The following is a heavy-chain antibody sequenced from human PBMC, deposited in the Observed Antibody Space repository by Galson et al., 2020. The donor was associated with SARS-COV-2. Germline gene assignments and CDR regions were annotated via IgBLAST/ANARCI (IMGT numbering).Heavy chain of an antibody. J-gene: IGHJ4*02. V-gene: IGHV3-48*03. CDR3: ARVGIAAARDSY. D-gene: IGHD6-25*01. Sequence: GGSLRLSCEASGFTFSSYEMNWVRQAPGKGLEWVSYISGGGSFIYYADSVKGRFTISRDNAKKSLYLQMNSLRAEDTAVYYCARVGIAAARDSYWGQGTLVTVSS. CDR2: ISGGGSFI. CDR1: GFTFSSYE.